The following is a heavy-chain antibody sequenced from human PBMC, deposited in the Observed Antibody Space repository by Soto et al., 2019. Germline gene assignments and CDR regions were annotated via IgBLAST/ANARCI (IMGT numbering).Heavy chain of an antibody. CDR2: IIPIFGTA. D-gene: IGHD3-3*01. CDR3: ARGGTYYDFWSGQPKVPYYYGMDV. Sequence: SVKVSCKASGGTFSSYAISWVRQAPGQGLEWMGGIIPIFGTANYAQKFQGRVTITADESTSTAYMELSSLRSEDTAVYYCARGGTYYDFWSGQPKVPYYYGMDVWGQGTTVTVSS. J-gene: IGHJ6*02. V-gene: IGHV1-69*13. CDR1: GGTFSSYA.